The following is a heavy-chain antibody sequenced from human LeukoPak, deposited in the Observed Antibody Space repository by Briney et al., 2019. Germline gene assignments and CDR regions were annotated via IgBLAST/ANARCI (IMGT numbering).Heavy chain of an antibody. V-gene: IGHV4-59*01. CDR1: GGSITSYY. Sequence: SETLSLTCTVSGGSITSYYWTWIRQPPGRGLQWIGHVSYSGRTTYNPSLKSRITISADTSKQQFSLKLTSVTAADTAVYYCARAGYTSGRGVNWFDPWGLGTLVTVSS. CDR2: VSYSGRT. CDR3: ARAGYTSGRGVNWFDP. D-gene: IGHD6-25*01. J-gene: IGHJ5*02.